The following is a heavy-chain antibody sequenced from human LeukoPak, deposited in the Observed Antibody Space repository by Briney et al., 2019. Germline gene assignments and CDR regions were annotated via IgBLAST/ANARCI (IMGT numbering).Heavy chain of an antibody. J-gene: IGHJ6*02. CDR3: ARSSSTSLLYYYYGMDV. CDR1: GFTFSSYW. CDR2: INHNGNVN. Sequence: GGSLRLSCAASGFTFSSYWMNWARQAPGKGLEWVASINHNGNVNYYVDSVKGRFTISRDNAKNSLYLQMNSLRAEDTAVYYCARSSSTSLLYYYYGMDVWGQGTTVTVSS. V-gene: IGHV3-7*03. D-gene: IGHD2-2*01.